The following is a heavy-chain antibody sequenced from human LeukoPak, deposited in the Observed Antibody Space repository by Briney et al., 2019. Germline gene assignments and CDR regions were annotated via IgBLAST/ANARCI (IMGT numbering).Heavy chain of an antibody. D-gene: IGHD6-13*01. CDR3: AGGYVYSSSGAFDY. CDR1: GGSISSYY. V-gene: IGHV4-59*01. J-gene: IGHJ4*02. CDR2: ISYSGST. Sequence: PSETLSLTCTVSGGSISSYYWSWIRQPPGKGLEWMGYISYSGSTNYNPSLKSRVTISVDTSKNQFSLRLSSVTAADTAVYYCAGGYVYSSSGAFDYWGQGTLVTVSS.